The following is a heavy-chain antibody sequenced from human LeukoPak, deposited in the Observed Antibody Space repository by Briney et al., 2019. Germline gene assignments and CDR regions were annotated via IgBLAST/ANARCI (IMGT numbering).Heavy chain of an antibody. V-gene: IGHV3-33*01. CDR1: GFTFSSYG. CDR3: ARDGLGGSCYGDY. D-gene: IGHD2-15*01. Sequence: QSGGSLRLSCAASGFTFSSYGMHWVRQAPGKGLEWVAVIWYDGSNKYYADSVKGRFTISRDNSKNTLYLQMNSLRAEDTAVYYCARDGLGGSCYGDYWGQGTLVTVSS. J-gene: IGHJ4*02. CDR2: IWYDGSNK.